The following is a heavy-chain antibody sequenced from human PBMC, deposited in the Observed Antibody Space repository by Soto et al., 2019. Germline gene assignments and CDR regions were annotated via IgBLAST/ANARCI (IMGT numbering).Heavy chain of an antibody. J-gene: IGHJ4*02. CDR1: GYPLVKYG. V-gene: IGHV1-18*01. CDR2: ISVYHGNT. CDR3: EKDCSGASCGFDI. Sequence: SVKVACKASGYPLVKYGIIWGRQAPGQGLEWVGWISVYHGNTVHAQKFRGRVNMTTDTSTSTAYMELGSLKSDDTAIYYCEKDCSGASCGFDIWGQGALVTVSS. D-gene: IGHD2-15*01.